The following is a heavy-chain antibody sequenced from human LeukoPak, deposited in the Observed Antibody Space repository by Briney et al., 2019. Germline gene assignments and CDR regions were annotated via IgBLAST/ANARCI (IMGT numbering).Heavy chain of an antibody. Sequence: SETLSLTCTVSGGSISSYYWSWIRQPAGKGLEWIGRIYTSGSTNYNPSLKSRVTMSVDTSKNQFSLNLTSVTAADTAVYFCASRGYYDNSAYFRNWGQGTLVTVSS. J-gene: IGHJ4*02. CDR1: GGSISSYY. D-gene: IGHD3-22*01. V-gene: IGHV4-4*07. CDR2: IYTSGST. CDR3: ASRGYYDNSAYFRN.